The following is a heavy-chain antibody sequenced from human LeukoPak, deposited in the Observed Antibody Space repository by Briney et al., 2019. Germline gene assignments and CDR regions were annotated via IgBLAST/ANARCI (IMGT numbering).Heavy chain of an antibody. D-gene: IGHD3-10*01. Sequence: GGSLRLSCAASGFTFQNHGMSWVRQVPGKGLEWVSGLNWNGGSTGYGDSVKGRFTISRDNAKNSLYLQMNSLRAEDTALYHCARDRSYGSFDYWGQGTLVTVSS. CDR3: ARDRSYGSFDY. V-gene: IGHV3-20*01. J-gene: IGHJ4*02. CDR1: GFTFQNHG. CDR2: LNWNGGST.